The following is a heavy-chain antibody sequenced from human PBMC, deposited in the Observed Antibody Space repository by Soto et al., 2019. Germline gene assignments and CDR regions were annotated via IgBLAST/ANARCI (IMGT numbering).Heavy chain of an antibody. V-gene: IGHV4-39*01. CDR2: IYYGGST. CDR1: GGSISSSSYY. Sequence: QLQLQESGPGLVKPSETLSLTCTVSGGSISSSSYYWGWIRQPPGKGLEWIGRIYYGGSTSYNPSLNSRVTISVDTSKNQFALKRSAVTAADTAVYYCARSEQQQQADYWGQGTLVTVSS. CDR3: ARSEQQQQADY. J-gene: IGHJ4*02. D-gene: IGHD6-13*01.